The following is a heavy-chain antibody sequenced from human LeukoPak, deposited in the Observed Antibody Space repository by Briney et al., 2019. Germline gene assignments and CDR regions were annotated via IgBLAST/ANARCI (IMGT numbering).Heavy chain of an antibody. D-gene: IGHD4-23*01. CDR3: ARLRDGDYGGYFDY. CDR1: GGSISSYY. V-gene: IGHV4-59*08. J-gene: IGHJ4*02. CDR2: ISHSGST. Sequence: SEILSLTCTVSGGSISSYYWSWIRQSPGKGLEWIGHISHSGSTKYNSSLKSRTIISSDTSNNQFSLRLSSVTAADTALYYCARLRDGDYGGYFDYWGQGTLVTASS.